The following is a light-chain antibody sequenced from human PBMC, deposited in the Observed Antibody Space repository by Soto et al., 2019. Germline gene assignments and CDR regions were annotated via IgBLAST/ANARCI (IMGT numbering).Light chain of an antibody. CDR1: QSFSSH. CDR3: QQSYSTPWT. Sequence: DIQMTQSPSSLSASVVERGTITCRASQSFSSHLDWYQQKPGKAPKLLIHAASSLQRGVPARFSGSGSGTDFTLTISSLQSEDFATYYCQQSYSTPWTFGQGTKVDIK. J-gene: IGKJ1*01. CDR2: AAS. V-gene: IGKV1-39*01.